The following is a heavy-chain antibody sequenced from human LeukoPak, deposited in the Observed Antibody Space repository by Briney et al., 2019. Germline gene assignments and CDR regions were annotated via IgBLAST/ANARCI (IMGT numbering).Heavy chain of an antibody. V-gene: IGHV4-61*01. CDR3: ARDAATVTTGFDY. D-gene: IGHD4-11*01. J-gene: IGHJ4*02. Sequence: PSETLSLTCTVSGGSVSSSSNYWSWIRQPPVKGLEWIGYIYYSGSTNYNPSLKSRVTISVDTSKNQFSLKLSSVTAADTAVYYCARDAATVTTGFDYSGQGTLVTVSS. CDR2: IYYSGST. CDR1: GGSVSSSSNY.